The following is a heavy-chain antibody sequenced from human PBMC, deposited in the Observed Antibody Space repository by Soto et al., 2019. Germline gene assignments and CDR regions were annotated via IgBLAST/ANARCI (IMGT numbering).Heavy chain of an antibody. V-gene: IGHV3-21*01. Sequence: LRLSCAASGFTFSLYSMIWVRQAPGKGLEWVASITSSSSYIYYEDSLKGRFTISRDNAKNSLFLQLDSLRAEDTAVYFCVRARSTDSRPDYWGQGTLVTAPQ. CDR3: VRARSTDSRPDY. CDR1: GFTFSLYS. J-gene: IGHJ4*02. CDR2: ITSSSSYI. D-gene: IGHD3-22*01.